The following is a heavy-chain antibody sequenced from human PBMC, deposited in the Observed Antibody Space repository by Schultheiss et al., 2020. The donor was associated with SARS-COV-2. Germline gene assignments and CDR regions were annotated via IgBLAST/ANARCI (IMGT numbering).Heavy chain of an antibody. CDR1: GGSISSGGYY. CDR2: IYHSGST. V-gene: IGHV4-31*03. Sequence: LRLSCTVSGGSISSGGYYWSWIRQHPGKGLEWIGEIYHSGSTNYNPSLKSRVTISVDTSKNQFSLKLSSVTAADTAVYYCARGGDELDYWGQGTLVTVSS. CDR3: ARGGDELDY. J-gene: IGHJ4*02.